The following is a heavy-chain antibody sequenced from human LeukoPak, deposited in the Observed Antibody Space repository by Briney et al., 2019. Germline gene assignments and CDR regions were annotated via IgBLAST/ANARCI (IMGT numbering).Heavy chain of an antibody. CDR1: RFTLSSYS. J-gene: IGHJ6*03. Sequence: GSLSLSCAVSRFTLSSYSMNWVRQSPGKGLEWIGEINHSRSTNYNPSLKSRVTISVDTSKNQFSVNLSSVIAADTAVYYCARGKSYCGGECYYYYYYYMDVWGKGTTVTVSS. CDR2: INHSRST. D-gene: IGHD2-21*01. V-gene: IGHV4-34*01. CDR3: ARGKSYCGGECYYYYYYYMDV.